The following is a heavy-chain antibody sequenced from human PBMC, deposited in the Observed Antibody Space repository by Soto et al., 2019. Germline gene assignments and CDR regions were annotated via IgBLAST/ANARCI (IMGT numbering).Heavy chain of an antibody. CDR3: AKGIYCSGGTCYSGFDY. CDR1: GFNFADYA. Sequence: EVQLVESGGVVVQPGGSLRLSCAASGFNFADYAMHWVRQAPGKGLEWVSLITWDGTRTYYADSVKGRFTISRDNSKNSLDQQLNSLGAEDTALYYCAKGIYCSGGTCYSGFDYWGQGTLVTVSS. CDR2: ITWDGTRT. V-gene: IGHV3-43D*04. D-gene: IGHD2-15*01. J-gene: IGHJ4*02.